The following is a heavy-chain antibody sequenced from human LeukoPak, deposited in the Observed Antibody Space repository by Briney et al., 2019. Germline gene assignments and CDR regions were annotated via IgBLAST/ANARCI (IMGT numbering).Heavy chain of an antibody. V-gene: IGHV3-43*02. J-gene: IGHJ4*02. Sequence: PGGFLRLSCAASGFTFDDYAMHWVRQPPGKSLEWVSLISGDGGSTYYADSVKGRFTVSRDNSKNSLYLQMNSLRTEDTALYYCGREIPGGTTSLDCWGQGTVVTVSS. CDR2: ISGDGGST. CDR1: GFTFDDYA. D-gene: IGHD1-7*01. CDR3: GREIPGGTTSLDC.